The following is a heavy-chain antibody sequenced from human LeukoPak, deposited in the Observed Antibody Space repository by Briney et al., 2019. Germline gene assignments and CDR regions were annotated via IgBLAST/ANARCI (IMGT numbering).Heavy chain of an antibody. CDR3: ARVRAPAYFDY. Sequence: ASETLSLTCTVSGGSISSYYWSWIRQPPGKGLEWIGYIYYSGSTNYNPSLKSRVTISVDTSKNQFSLKLSSVTAADTAVYYCARVRAPAYFDYWGQGTLVTVSS. D-gene: IGHD2-2*01. CDR1: GGSISSYY. J-gene: IGHJ4*02. CDR2: IYYSGST. V-gene: IGHV4-59*01.